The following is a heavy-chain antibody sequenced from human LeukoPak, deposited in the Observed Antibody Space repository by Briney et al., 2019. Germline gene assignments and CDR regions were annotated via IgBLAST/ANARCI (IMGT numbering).Heavy chain of an antibody. Sequence: GGSLRLSCAAYGFTFRSYCMHWVRQAPGKGLEWVSRVIRDGSFTNYADSVKGRFTISRDNAKNTLYLQMSSLRAEDTAVYFCVRDGDDFNFDYWGQGSLVTVSS. D-gene: IGHD5-24*01. J-gene: IGHJ4*02. CDR2: VIRDGSFT. CDR3: VRDGDDFNFDY. CDR1: GFTFRSYC. V-gene: IGHV3-74*01.